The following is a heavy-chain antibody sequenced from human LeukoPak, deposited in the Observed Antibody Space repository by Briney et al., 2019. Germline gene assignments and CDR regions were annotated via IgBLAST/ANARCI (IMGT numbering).Heavy chain of an antibody. D-gene: IGHD3-22*01. Sequence: GASVKVSCKASGYTFTGYYMHWVRQAPGQGLEWMGWMHPNGGGTNYAQKFQGRVTMTRDTSISTAFMELSRLRSDDTAVYYCFAYDSDTSLDYWGQGTLVTVSS. V-gene: IGHV1-2*02. J-gene: IGHJ4*02. CDR1: GYTFTGYY. CDR3: FAYDSDTSLDY. CDR2: MHPNGGGT.